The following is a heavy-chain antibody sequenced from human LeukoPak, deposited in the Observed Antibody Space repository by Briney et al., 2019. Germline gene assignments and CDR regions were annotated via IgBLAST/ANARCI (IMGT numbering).Heavy chain of an antibody. Sequence: GGSLRLSCAASGFTFSSHAMHWVRQAPGKGLEWVAVILYDGSNEYYGDSVKGRFTISRDNSKNTLYLQMNSLRADDTAVYYCARDRQLYFPNYYFDYWGQGTLVTVSS. CDR1: GFTFSSHA. CDR3: ARDRQLYFPNYYFDY. J-gene: IGHJ4*02. CDR2: ILYDGSNE. V-gene: IGHV3-30*16. D-gene: IGHD5-18*01.